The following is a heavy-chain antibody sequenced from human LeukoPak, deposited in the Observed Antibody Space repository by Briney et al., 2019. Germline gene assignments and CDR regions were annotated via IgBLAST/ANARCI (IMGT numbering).Heavy chain of an antibody. CDR3: ARRVGATINWFDP. CDR1: GFTFSSYS. J-gene: IGHJ5*02. CDR2: ISSSSSYI. D-gene: IGHD1-26*01. Sequence: GGSLRLSCAASGFTFSSYSMNWVRQAPGKGLEWVSSISSSSSYIYYADSVKGRFTISRDNAKNSLYLQMNSLRAEDTAVYYCARRVGATINWFDPWGQGTLVTVSS. V-gene: IGHV3-21*01.